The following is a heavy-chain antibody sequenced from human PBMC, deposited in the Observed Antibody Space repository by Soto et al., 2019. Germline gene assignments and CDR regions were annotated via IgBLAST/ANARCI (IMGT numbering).Heavy chain of an antibody. Sequence: GASVKVSCKASGYTFTGYYMHWVRQAPGQGLKRKGWINPNSGGTNYAQKFQGWVTMTRDTSISTAYLELSRLRSDDTAVYYCLRDSGYCSSTSCHQGVWFDPWGQGTLVTVSS. CDR2: INPNSGGT. CDR3: LRDSGYCSSTSCHQGVWFDP. D-gene: IGHD2-2*01. V-gene: IGHV1-2*04. J-gene: IGHJ5*02. CDR1: GYTFTGYY.